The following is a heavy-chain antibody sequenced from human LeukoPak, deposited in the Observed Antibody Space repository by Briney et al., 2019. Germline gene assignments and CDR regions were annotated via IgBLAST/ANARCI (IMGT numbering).Heavy chain of an antibody. CDR1: GGSFSGYY. V-gene: IGHV4-34*01. J-gene: IGHJ4*02. Sequence: SETLSLTCAVYGGSFSGYYWSWIRQPPGNGLEWIGEINHSGSTNYNPSLKSRVTISVDTSKNQFSLKLSSVTAADTAVYYCARGVDKAMAHFDYWGQGTLVTVSS. CDR2: INHSGST. D-gene: IGHD5-18*01. CDR3: ARGVDKAMAHFDY.